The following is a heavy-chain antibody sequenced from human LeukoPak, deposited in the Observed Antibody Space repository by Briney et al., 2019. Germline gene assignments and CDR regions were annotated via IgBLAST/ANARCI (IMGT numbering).Heavy chain of an antibody. CDR3: ARVGYSGYDFDY. D-gene: IGHD5-12*01. CDR1: GFTFSSYW. CDR2: IKQDGSEK. J-gene: IGHJ4*02. V-gene: IGHV3-7*01. Sequence: GGSLRLSCEASGFTFSSYWMSWVRQAPEKGLEWVANIKQDGSEKYYVDSVKGRFTISRDNAKNSLYLQMNSLRAEDTAVYYCARVGYSGYDFDYWGQGTLVTVSS.